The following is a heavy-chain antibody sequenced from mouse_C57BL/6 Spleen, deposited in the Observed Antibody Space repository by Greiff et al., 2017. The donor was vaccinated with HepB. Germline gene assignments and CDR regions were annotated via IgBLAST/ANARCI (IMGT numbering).Heavy chain of an antibody. D-gene: IGHD1-1*01. V-gene: IGHV5-9-1*02. Sequence: EVQLMESGEGLVKPGGSLKLSCAASGFTFSSYAMSWVRQTPEKRLEWVAYISSGGDYIYYADTVKGRFTISRDNARNTLYLQMSSLKSEDTAMYYCTRDRGSSPYFDYWGQGTTLTVSS. CDR2: ISSGGDYI. CDR3: TRDRGSSPYFDY. J-gene: IGHJ2*01. CDR1: GFTFSSYA.